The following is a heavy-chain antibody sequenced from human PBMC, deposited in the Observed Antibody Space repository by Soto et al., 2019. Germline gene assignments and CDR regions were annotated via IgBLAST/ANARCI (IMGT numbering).Heavy chain of an antibody. Sequence: LSLTCTVSGGSISSYYGAWSRRPQGRGMEWIGYIYYSGRTTYPPSLKSRVTISVDRSQNQFSLELTSVTAADTAVYFCARDLRGAGTSGYYGMDVWGQGTTVTVSS. D-gene: IGHD6-19*01. V-gene: IGHV4-59*01. CDR1: GGSISSYY. CDR2: IYYSGRT. J-gene: IGHJ6*02. CDR3: ARDLRGAGTSGYYGMDV.